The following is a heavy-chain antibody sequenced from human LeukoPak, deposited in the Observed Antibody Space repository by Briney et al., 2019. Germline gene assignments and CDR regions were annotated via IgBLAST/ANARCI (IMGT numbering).Heavy chain of an antibody. CDR3: ARGAGITIFGVVITLRAFDI. D-gene: IGHD3-3*01. J-gene: IGHJ3*02. Sequence: ASVKVSCKASGYTFTSYYMHWVRQAPGQGLEWMGIINPSGGSTSYAQKFQGRVTMTRDTSTSTVYMELSSLGSEDTAVYYCARGAGITIFGVVITLRAFDIWGQGTMVTVSS. V-gene: IGHV1-46*01. CDR1: GYTFTSYY. CDR2: INPSGGST.